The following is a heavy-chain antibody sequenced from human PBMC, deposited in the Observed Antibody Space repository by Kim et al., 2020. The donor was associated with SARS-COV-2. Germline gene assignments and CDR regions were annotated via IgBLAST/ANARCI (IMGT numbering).Heavy chain of an antibody. V-gene: IGHV3-30*04. J-gene: IGHJ4*02. D-gene: IGHD3-3*01. Sequence: GGSLRLSCAASGFTFSSYAMHWVRQAPGKGLEWVAVISYDGSNKYYVDSVKGRFTISRDNSKNTLYLQMNSLRAEDTAVYYCARDIGYDFWSGYYTTGMTVDYWGQGTLVTVSS. CDR1: GFTFSSYA. CDR3: ARDIGYDFWSGYYTTGMTVDY. CDR2: ISYDGSNK.